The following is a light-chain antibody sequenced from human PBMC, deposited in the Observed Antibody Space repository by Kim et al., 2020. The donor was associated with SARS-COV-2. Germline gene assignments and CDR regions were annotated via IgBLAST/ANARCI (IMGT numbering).Light chain of an antibody. J-gene: IGLJ3*02. Sequence: SSELTQDPAVSVALGQTVRITCQGDSLSNYYASWYQQKPRQAPVLVIYGKNNRPSGIPDRFSGSNSGNTASLTITGAQAEDEADYYCKSRDTSDDHLGVFGGGTQLTVL. V-gene: IGLV3-19*01. CDR2: GKN. CDR1: SLSNYY. CDR3: KSRDTSDDHLGV.